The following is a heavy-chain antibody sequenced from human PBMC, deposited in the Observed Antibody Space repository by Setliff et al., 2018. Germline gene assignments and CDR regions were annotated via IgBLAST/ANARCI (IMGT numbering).Heavy chain of an antibody. V-gene: IGHV1-69*13. CDR3: ARELRSPFWHIDF. J-gene: IGHJ4*02. D-gene: IGHD3-16*01. CDR2: LIPILRKT. CDR1: GGTFSSDV. Sequence: ASVKVSCKASGGTFSSDVITWVRQAPGQGLEWMGRLIPILRKTNYAENFQGRVSITADGSTNTVHMEVTSLRTEDTAVYYCARELRSPFWHIDFWGQGTPVTSPQ.